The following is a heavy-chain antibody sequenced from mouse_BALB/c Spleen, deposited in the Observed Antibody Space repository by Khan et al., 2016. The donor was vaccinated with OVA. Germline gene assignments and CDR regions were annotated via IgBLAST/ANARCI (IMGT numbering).Heavy chain of an antibody. Sequence: QVQLKESGPGLVAPSQSLSITCTVSGFSLTNYGVHWVRQPPGKGLAWLGVIWAGGSTNYNSALMSRLSIIQDNSKSQVFLKMNSPQTDDTAMYYCGRSPNRAWFAYWGQGTLVTVSA. CDR3: GRSPNRAWFAY. J-gene: IGHJ3*01. CDR2: IWAGGST. V-gene: IGHV2-9*02. CDR1: GFSLTNYG.